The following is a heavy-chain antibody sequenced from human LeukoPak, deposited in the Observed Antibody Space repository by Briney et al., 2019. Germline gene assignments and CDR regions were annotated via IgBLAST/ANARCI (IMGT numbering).Heavy chain of an antibody. Sequence: GGSLRLSRSVSGFTFSSYSMNWVRQAPGKGLEWVSSISSSSSYIYYADSVKGRFTISRDNAKNSLYLQMNSLRAEDTAVYYCARASIPLFDYWGQGTLVTVSS. CDR2: ISSSSSYI. V-gene: IGHV3-21*01. CDR1: GFTFSSYS. CDR3: ARASIPLFDY. J-gene: IGHJ4*02.